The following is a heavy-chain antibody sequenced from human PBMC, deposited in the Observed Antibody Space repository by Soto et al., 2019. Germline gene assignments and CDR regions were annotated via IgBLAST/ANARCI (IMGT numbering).Heavy chain of an antibody. CDR1: GYTFTSYG. V-gene: IGHV1-18*01. CDR3: ARVLDYYYYMDV. CDR2: ISAYNGNT. J-gene: IGHJ6*03. Sequence: ASVKVSCKASGYTFTSYGISWVRQAPGQGLEWMGWISAYNGNTNYAQKLQGRVTMTTDTSTRTAYMELRSLRSDDTAVYYCARVLDYYYYMDVWGKGTTVTVSS.